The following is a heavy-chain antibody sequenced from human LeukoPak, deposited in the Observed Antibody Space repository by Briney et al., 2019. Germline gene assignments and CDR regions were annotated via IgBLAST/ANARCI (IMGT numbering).Heavy chain of an antibody. J-gene: IGHJ4*02. Sequence: SGPTLVNPTQTLTLTCTFSGFSLSTSGMRVSWIRQPPGKALEWLARIDWDHDKYYSTSLMTRLTISRDTSKNQVVLTITNTAPEYTATYYCARIVRGGYSFDYWGQGTLVTVSS. CDR3: ARIVRGGYSFDY. CDR1: GFSLSTSGMR. V-gene: IGHV2-70*04. D-gene: IGHD2-21*01. CDR2: IDWDHDK.